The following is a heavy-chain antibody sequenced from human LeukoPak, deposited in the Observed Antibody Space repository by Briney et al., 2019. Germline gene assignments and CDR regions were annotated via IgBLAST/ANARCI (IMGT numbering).Heavy chain of an antibody. CDR3: ARDFYSSGWPSDYYYGMDV. D-gene: IGHD6-19*01. Sequence: PSETLSLTCAVYGGSFSGYYWSWIRQPPGKGLEWIGYIYHSGSTYYNPSLKSRVTISVDRSKNQFSLKLSSVTAADTAVYYCARDFYSSGWPSDYYYGMDVWGQGTTVTVSS. J-gene: IGHJ6*02. V-gene: IGHV4-34*01. CDR2: IYHSGST. CDR1: GGSFSGYY.